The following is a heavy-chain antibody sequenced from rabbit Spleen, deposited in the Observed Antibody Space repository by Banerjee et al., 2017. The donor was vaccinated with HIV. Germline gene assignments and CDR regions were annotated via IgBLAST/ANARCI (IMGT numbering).Heavy chain of an antibody. CDR3: ARGEHFSVGFSAFAIYLDL. V-gene: IGHV1S45*01. Sequence: QEQLVESGGGLVKPEGSLKLSCTASGFSFSNKAVMCWVRQAPGKGLEWIACIEGGSSAFSYFASWAKGRFTISKPSSTTVTLQMTSLTAADTATYFCARGEHFSVGFSAFAIYLDLWGQGTLVTVS. J-gene: IGHJ4*01. D-gene: IGHD6-1*01. CDR2: IEGGSSAFS. CDR1: GFSFSNKAV.